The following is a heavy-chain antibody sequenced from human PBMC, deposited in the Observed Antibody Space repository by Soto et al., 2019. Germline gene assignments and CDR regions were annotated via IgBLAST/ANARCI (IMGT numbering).Heavy chain of an antibody. Sequence: QVQLQESGPGLVKPSQTLSLTCTVSGDSISNVYACWIWIRQSPDKGLEWIGHIYNGGSTYNRPSLTSRVTISVDTSKNQFYLQLNSVSAADTAVYYCARGPSGDKVDYWGQGILVTVSS. V-gene: IGHV4-30-4*01. CDR3: ARGPSGDKVDY. CDR2: IYNGGST. J-gene: IGHJ4*02. D-gene: IGHD7-27*01. CDR1: GDSISNVYAC.